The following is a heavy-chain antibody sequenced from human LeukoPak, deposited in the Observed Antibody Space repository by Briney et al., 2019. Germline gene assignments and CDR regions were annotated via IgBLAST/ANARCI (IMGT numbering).Heavy chain of an antibody. CDR3: ARDRIGYYDFWSGGGGPLYYFDY. V-gene: IGHV4-38-2*02. CDR1: GYSINSGYY. D-gene: IGHD3-3*01. J-gene: IGHJ4*02. Sequence: PSETLSLTCDVSGYSINSGYYWGWIRQPPGKGLEWIGSIYHSGNTYYNSSLKTRVTISVDTSKNQFSLKLSSVTAADTAVYYCARDRIGYYDFWSGGGGPLYYFDYWGQGTLVTVSS. CDR2: IYHSGNT.